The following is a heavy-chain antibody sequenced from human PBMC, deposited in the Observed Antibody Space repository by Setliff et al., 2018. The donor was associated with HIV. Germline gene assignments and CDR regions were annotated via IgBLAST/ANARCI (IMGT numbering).Heavy chain of an antibody. J-gene: IGHJ4*02. V-gene: IGHV4-31*03. D-gene: IGHD2-2*01. CDR3: AQVLEYCDSSTCYGGVDY. CDR1: GASITSGGHY. Sequence: PSETLSLTCSVSGASITSGGHYWTWIRQHPERGLEWIGHIHSGGSTFYNLSPKSRLIISLDTSENQFSLKLDSVTAADTAIYYCAQVLEYCDSSTCYGGVDYWGQGTLVTVSS. CDR2: IHSGGST.